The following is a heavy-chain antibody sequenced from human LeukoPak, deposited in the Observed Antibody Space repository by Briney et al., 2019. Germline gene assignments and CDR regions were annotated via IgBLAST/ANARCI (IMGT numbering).Heavy chain of an antibody. J-gene: IGHJ5*02. V-gene: IGHV4-59*01. Sequence: SETLSLTCTVSGGSISTYYWSWIRQPPGKGLEWIGYIYYSGSTSYNPSLKSRVTISVDTSKNQFSLKLSSVTAADTAVYYCARGGVTIFGVATPTNWFDPWGQGTLVTVSS. D-gene: IGHD3-3*01. CDR3: ARGGVTIFGVATPTNWFDP. CDR2: IYYSGST. CDR1: GGSISTYY.